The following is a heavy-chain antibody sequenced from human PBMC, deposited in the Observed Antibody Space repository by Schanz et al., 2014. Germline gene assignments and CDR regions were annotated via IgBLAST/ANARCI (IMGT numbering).Heavy chain of an antibody. V-gene: IGHV3-30*04. Sequence: QVELVESGGGVVQPGRSLRLSCAASGFTFSRHAMHWVRQAAGKGLEWVAAITYDGSNKYYAESVKGRFTISRDNAKNSLYLQMSSLRAEDTAVYYCVRIYSGYSGGYLDYWGQGTLVTVSS. CDR1: GFTFSRHA. J-gene: IGHJ4*02. D-gene: IGHD5-12*01. CDR2: ITYDGSNK. CDR3: VRIYSGYSGGYLDY.